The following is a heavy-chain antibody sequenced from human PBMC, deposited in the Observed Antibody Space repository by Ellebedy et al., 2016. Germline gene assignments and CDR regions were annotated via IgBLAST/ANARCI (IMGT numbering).Heavy chain of an antibody. D-gene: IGHD1-1*01. CDR2: IYYSGTT. CDR1: GGSISSSNYY. V-gene: IGHV4-39*01. J-gene: IGHJ5*02. Sequence: SETLSLTXTVSGGSISSSNYYWGWIRQPPGKGLEWIGTIYYSGTTYYNPSLKSRVTMSVDTSKNQFSLKLTSVTAADTAVYYCARHLFFGTVADWFNPWGQGTLVTVSS. CDR3: ARHLFFGTVADWFNP.